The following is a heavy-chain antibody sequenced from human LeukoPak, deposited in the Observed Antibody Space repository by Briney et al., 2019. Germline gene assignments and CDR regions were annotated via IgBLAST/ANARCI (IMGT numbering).Heavy chain of an antibody. Sequence: KPSETLSLTYTVSGGSISSGGYYGSWIRQHPGKGLEWIGYIYYSGSTYYNPSLKSRVTISVDTSKHQFSLKLSSVTAADTAVYYCARAVDTAMVIGYWGQGTLVTVSS. CDR3: ARAVDTAMVIGY. D-gene: IGHD5-18*01. J-gene: IGHJ4*02. CDR1: GGSISSGGYY. V-gene: IGHV4-31*03. CDR2: IYYSGST.